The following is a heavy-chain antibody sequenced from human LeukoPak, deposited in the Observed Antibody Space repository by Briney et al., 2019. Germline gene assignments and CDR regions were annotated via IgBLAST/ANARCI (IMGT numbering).Heavy chain of an antibody. CDR2: IKQDGSEK. J-gene: IGHJ4*02. CDR1: GFTFSGYW. Sequence: PGGSLRLSCAASGFTFSGYWMTWVRQAPGKGLEWVANIKQDGSEKYYVDSVKGRFTISRDNAKNSLYLQMNSLRAEDTAVYYCARGRVCDYWGQGTLVTVSS. CDR3: ARGRVCDY. V-gene: IGHV3-7*01. D-gene: IGHD3-16*01.